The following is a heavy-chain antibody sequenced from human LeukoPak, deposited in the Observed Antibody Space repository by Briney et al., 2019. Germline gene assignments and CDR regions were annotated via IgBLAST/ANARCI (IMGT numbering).Heavy chain of an antibody. D-gene: IGHD2-2*02. CDR2: ISAYNGNT. CDR1: GYTFTSYG. V-gene: IGHV1-18*01. CDR3: ARDPRGYCSSTSCYMPLDY. Sequence: GASVKVSCKASGYTFTSYGISWVRQAPGQGLEWMGWISAYNGNTNYAQKLQGRVTMTTDTSTSTAYMELRSLRSDDTAAYYCARDPRGYCSSTSCYMPLDYWGQGTLVTVSS. J-gene: IGHJ4*02.